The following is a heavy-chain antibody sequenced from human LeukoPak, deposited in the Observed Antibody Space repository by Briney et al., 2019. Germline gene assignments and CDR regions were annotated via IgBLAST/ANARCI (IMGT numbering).Heavy chain of an antibody. CDR1: GGSFSGYY. CDR3: ARRNY. J-gene: IGHJ4*02. Sequence: SETLSLTCAVYGGSFSGYYWSWIRRPPGKGLEWIGEINHSGSTNYNPSLKSRVTISVDTSKNQFSLKLSSVTAADTAVYYCARRNYWGQGTLVTVSS. V-gene: IGHV4-34*01. CDR2: INHSGST.